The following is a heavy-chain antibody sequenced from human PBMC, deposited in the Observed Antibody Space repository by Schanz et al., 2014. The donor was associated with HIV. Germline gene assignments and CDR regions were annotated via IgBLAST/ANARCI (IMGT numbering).Heavy chain of an antibody. J-gene: IGHJ6*02. CDR3: AKDRLYPSGTYPYGMDV. Sequence: VHLVESGGGVVQPGRSLRLSCAASGFTFSSYGMHWVRQAPGKGLEWVSSISGSGGNTYFTDSVKGRFTVSRDNSKNTLSLQLNSLRAEDTAVYYCAKDRLYPSGTYPYGMDVWGQGTTVTVSS. CDR1: GFTFSSYG. CDR2: ISGSGGNT. V-gene: IGHV3-23*04. D-gene: IGHD3-10*01.